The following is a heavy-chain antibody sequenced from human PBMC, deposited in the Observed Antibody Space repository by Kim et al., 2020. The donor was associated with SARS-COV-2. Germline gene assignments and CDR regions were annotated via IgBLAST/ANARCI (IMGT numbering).Heavy chain of an antibody. D-gene: IGHD2-21*01. V-gene: IGHV3-23*01. Sequence: VKGRFTISRDNSKNTLYLQRNSLRAEDTAVYYCAKGGIVVVIATPYYFDYWGQGTLVTVSS. J-gene: IGHJ4*02. CDR3: AKGGIVVVIATPYYFDY.